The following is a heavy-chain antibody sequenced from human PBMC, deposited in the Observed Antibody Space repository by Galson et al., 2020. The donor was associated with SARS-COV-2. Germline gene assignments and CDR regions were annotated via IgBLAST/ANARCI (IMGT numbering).Heavy chain of an antibody. CDR2: NNPNSGGT. CDR3: ARGGKYYYDSSGYYGDLDP. D-gene: IGHD3-22*01. J-gene: IGHJ5*02. Sequence: ASVKDSCKASGYTFTGYYMHWVRQAPGQGLEWMGWNNPNSGGTNYAQKFQGWVTMTRDTSISTAYMELSRLRSDDTAVYYCARGGKYYYDSSGYYGDLDPWGQGTLVTVSS. CDR1: GYTFTGYY. V-gene: IGHV1-2*04.